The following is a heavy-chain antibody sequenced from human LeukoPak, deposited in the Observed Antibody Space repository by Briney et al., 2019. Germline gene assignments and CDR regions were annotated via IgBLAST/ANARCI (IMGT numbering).Heavy chain of an antibody. CDR2: ISYGGDS. D-gene: IGHD1-26*01. CDR1: GDSISSSSYF. CDR3: ARGTQVRRSGIDY. J-gene: IGHJ4*02. V-gene: IGHV4-39*07. Sequence: SETLSLTCTVSGDSISSSSYFWGWIRQSPGRGLEWIGSISYGGDSYYNPSLKSRVTISLDTSKSQFSLRLSSVTAADTAVYYCARGTQVRRSGIDYWGQGILVTVSS.